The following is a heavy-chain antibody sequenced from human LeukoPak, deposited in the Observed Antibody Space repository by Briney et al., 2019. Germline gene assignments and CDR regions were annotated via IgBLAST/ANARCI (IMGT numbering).Heavy chain of an antibody. Sequence: GASVKVSCKASGYTFTSYSMNWVRQAPGRGLEYMGWINANTGNPTYAQGFTGRFVFSLDTSVSTAYLQISSLKAEDTAVYYCARDFPARDWFFDLWGRGTLVTVSS. V-gene: IGHV7-4-1*02. CDR1: GYTFTSYS. CDR2: INANTGNP. CDR3: ARDFPARDWFFDL. J-gene: IGHJ2*01.